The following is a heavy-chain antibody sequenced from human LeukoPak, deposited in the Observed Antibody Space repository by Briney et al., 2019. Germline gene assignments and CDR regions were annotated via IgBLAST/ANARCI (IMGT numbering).Heavy chain of an antibody. CDR1: GFTFNSNA. Sequence: GGSLRLSCAASGFTFNSNAMSWVRQAPGKGLEWVSAISGSGTSTYYADSVKGRFTISRDISKNTVYLQMNSLRAEDTAVYYCAKDGYDTGVGYFDYWGQGTLVIVSS. V-gene: IGHV3-23*01. J-gene: IGHJ4*02. D-gene: IGHD3-3*01. CDR2: ISGSGTST. CDR3: AKDGYDTGVGYFDY.